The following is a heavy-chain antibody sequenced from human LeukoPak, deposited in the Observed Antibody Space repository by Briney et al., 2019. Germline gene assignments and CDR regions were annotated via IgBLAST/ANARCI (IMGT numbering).Heavy chain of an antibody. CDR1: GFTFDDYT. D-gene: IGHD3-3*01. CDR2: INWNSDSI. J-gene: IGHJ6*04. CDR3: ARFITIFGVVIPTLDV. Sequence: PGGSLRLSCAVSGFTFDDYTMHWVRQVPGKGLEWVSGINWNSDSIGYADPVKGRFTTSRDNAKNSLYLQMNSLRAEDTAVYYCARFITIFGVVIPTLDVWGKGTTVTVSS. V-gene: IGHV3-9*01.